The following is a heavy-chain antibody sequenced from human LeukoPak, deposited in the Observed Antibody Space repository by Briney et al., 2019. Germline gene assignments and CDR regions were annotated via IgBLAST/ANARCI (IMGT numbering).Heavy chain of an antibody. D-gene: IGHD5-24*01. CDR1: GYTFSSYY. CDR2: INPTGGGT. CDR3: ARVPGDGYNFSFDY. Sequence: ASVKVSCKASGYTFSSYYMHWARQAPGQGLEWMGIINPTGGGTNYAQKFQGGVTMTRDTSTSTVYMELSSLRSEDTAVYYCARVPGDGYNFSFDYWGQGTLVTVSS. V-gene: IGHV1-46*01. J-gene: IGHJ4*02.